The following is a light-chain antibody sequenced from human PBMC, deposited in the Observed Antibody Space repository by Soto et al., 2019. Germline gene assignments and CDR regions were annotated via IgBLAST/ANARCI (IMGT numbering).Light chain of an antibody. V-gene: IGKV3-20*01. CDR1: QTVSDYR. CDR3: QQYDTASPIT. J-gene: IGKJ5*01. CDR2: AAS. Sequence: DIVLTQSPVTLSLSPGQRATLSCRASQTVSDYRLAGYQQRPGQPPRLLISAASTRDAGVSVRFSGSGSGTDFSLTISRLQPEHFAVYYCQQYDTASPITFGQGTRLEMK.